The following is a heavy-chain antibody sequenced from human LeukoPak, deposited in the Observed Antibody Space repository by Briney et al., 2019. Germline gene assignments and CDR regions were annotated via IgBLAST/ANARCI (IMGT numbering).Heavy chain of an antibody. J-gene: IGHJ6*03. CDR1: GGSFSGYY. CDR3: ARVRYDSSGYYSRAHYYMDV. V-gene: IGHV4-34*01. CDR2: INHSGST. D-gene: IGHD3-22*01. Sequence: PSETLSLTCAVYGGSFSGYYWSWIRQPPAKGLEWIGEINHSGSTNYNPSLKGRVTISVDTSKNQFSLKLSSVTAADTAVYYCARVRYDSSGYYSRAHYYMDVWGKGTTVTVSS.